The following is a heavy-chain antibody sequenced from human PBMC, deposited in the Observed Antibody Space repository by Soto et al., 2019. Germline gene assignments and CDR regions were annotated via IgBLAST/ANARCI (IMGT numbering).Heavy chain of an antibody. Sequence: QVQLVQSGGEVRKPGASVKVSCKTSGYTFTNNGINWVRQAPGQGLEWMGWISAYNANTKYAQNFQGRDTLPTDTLTSTAFMELRRLGSDDTAVFYCARGSTHYNMDVWCQGTTVSGSS. CDR2: ISAYNANT. J-gene: IGHJ6*02. CDR3: ARGSTHYNMDV. V-gene: IGHV1-18*04. CDR1: GYTFTNNG. D-gene: IGHD1-1*01.